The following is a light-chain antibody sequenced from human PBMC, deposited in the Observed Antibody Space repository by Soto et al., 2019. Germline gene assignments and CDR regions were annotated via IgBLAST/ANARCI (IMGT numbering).Light chain of an antibody. CDR2: EVN. Sequence: QSALTQPASVSGSPGQSITISCTGTSSDVGGYNYVSWYQQHPGKAPKLMIYEVNNRPSGVSNRFSGSKSGNTASLTISGLQAEDEADYYCRSYTSSSTVVFGGGTKLTVL. J-gene: IGLJ2*01. CDR3: RSYTSSSTVV. CDR1: SSDVGGYNY. V-gene: IGLV2-14*01.